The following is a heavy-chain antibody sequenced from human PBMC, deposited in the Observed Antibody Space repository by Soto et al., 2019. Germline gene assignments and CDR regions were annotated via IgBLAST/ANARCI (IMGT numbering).Heavy chain of an antibody. V-gene: IGHV2-26*01. CDR2: IFSNDEQ. D-gene: IGHD6-13*01. CDR3: ARYTPYSSSWYYFDY. CDR1: GFSLSNARMG. Sequence: QVTLKESGPVLVKPTETLTLTCTVSGFSLSNARMGVSWIRQPPGKALEWLAHIFSNDEQSYSTSLKSRITISKDTSTSQVVLTMTNMDPVDTATYYCARYTPYSSSWYYFDYWGQGTLVTVSS. J-gene: IGHJ4*02.